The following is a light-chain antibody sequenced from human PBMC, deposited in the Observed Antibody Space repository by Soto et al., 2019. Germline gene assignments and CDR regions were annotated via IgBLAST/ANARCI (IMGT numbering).Light chain of an antibody. Sequence: QSVLTQPPSVSGAPGQRVTISCTGSSSNIGAGYDVHWYQQLPGTAPKLLIYANSNRPSGVPDRFSSSKSGTSASLAITGLQAEDEADYYCQSYDSSLSPYVFGTGTKVTVL. V-gene: IGLV1-40*01. CDR2: ANS. CDR3: QSYDSSLSPYV. CDR1: SSNIGAGYD. J-gene: IGLJ1*01.